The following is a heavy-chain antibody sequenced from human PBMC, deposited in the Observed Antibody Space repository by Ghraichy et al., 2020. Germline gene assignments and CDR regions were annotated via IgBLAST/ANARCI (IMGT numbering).Heavy chain of an antibody. D-gene: IGHD3-16*01. J-gene: IGHJ5*02. CDR3: ARDQGQMGDPSMAETTDQNWFDP. Sequence: SETLSLTCTVSGGSISSYYWSWIRQPAGKGLEWIGRIYTSGSTNYNPSLKSRVTMSVDTSKNQFSLKLSSVTAADTAVYYCARDQGQMGDPSMAETTDQNWFDPWGQGTLVTVSS. CDR2: IYTSGST. V-gene: IGHV4-4*07. CDR1: GGSISSYY.